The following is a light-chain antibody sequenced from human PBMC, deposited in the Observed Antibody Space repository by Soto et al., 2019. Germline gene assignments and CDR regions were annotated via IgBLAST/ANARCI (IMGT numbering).Light chain of an antibody. J-gene: IGKJ2*01. CDR2: GAS. V-gene: IGKV3-15*01. CDR3: QQYNNWPPYT. Sequence: EIVMTQSPATLSVSPGERATLSCRASQSVSSNLAWYQQKPGQAPRLLIYGASTSATGIPARFSGSGSGTDFTLTISSLQSEDFAVYYCQQYNNWPPYTFGQGTKLEI. CDR1: QSVSSN.